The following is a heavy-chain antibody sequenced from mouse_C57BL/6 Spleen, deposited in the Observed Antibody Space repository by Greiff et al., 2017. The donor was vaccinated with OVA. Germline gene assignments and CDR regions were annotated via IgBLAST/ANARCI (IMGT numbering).Heavy chain of an antibody. CDR3: ARSLYYSNYVGFAY. J-gene: IGHJ3*01. Sequence: EVQLQQSGPVLVKPGASVKMSCKASGYTFTDYYMNWVKQSHGKSLEWIGVINPYNGGTSYNQKFKGKATLTVDKSSSTAYMELNSLTSEDSAVYYCARSLYYSNYVGFAYWGQGTLVTVSA. V-gene: IGHV1-19*01. D-gene: IGHD2-5*01. CDR2: INPYNGGT. CDR1: GYTFTDYY.